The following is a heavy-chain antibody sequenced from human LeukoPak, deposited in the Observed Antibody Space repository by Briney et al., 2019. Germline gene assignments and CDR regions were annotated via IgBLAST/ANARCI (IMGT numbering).Heavy chain of an antibody. V-gene: IGHV1-18*01. J-gene: IGHJ5*02. CDR2: ISAYNGNT. D-gene: IGHD3-10*01. CDR1: GYTFANCD. Sequence: ASVKVSCKTSGYTFANCDINWVRQAPGQGLEWMGWISAYNGNTNYAQKLQGRVTMTTDTSTSTAYMELRSLRSDDTAVYYCARAVYYIPVRGVDNWFDPWGQGTLVTVSS. CDR3: ARAVYYIPVRGVDNWFDP.